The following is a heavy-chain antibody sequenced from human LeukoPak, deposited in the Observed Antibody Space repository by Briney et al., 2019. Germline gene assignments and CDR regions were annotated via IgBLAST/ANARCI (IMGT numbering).Heavy chain of an antibody. CDR1: GFAFSNAW. CDR3: TTDVNGSGWYDEVLFDY. J-gene: IGHJ4*02. V-gene: IGHV3-15*01. D-gene: IGHD6-19*01. CDR2: IKSKTDGGTT. Sequence: GGSLRLSCAASGFAFSNAWMSWVRQAPGKGLEWVDRIKSKTDGGTTDYAAPVKGRFTISRDDSKNTLYLQMNSLKTEDTAVYYCTTDVNGSGWYDEVLFDYWGQGTLVTVSS.